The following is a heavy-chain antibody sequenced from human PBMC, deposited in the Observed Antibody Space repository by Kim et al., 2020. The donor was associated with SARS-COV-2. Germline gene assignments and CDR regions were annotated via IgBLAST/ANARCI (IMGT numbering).Heavy chain of an antibody. J-gene: IGHJ5*02. D-gene: IGHD3-10*01. V-gene: IGHV4-34*01. CDR3: ARGATGSGNTRFDP. CDR1: GGSFSGYY. CDR2: INHSGST. Sequence: SQTLSLTCAVYGGSFSGYYWSWIRQPPGKGLEWSGEINHSGSTNYNPSLKSRVTISVDTSKNQFSLKLSSVTAADTAVYYCARGATGSGNTRFDPWGQGTLVSVSS.